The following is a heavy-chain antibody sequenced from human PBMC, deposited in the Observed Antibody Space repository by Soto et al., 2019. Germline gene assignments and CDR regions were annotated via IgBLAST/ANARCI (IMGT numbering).Heavy chain of an antibody. CDR1: GGTFSSYA. J-gene: IGHJ3*02. V-gene: IGHV1-69*06. CDR3: ASPYSSSSKKPRGAFDI. Sequence: QVQLVQSGAEVKKPGSSVKVSCKASGGTFSSYAISWVRQAPGQGLEWMGGIITIFGTANYAQKFQGRVTITADKSTSTAYMELSSLRSEDTAVYYCASPYSSSSKKPRGAFDIWGQGTMVTVSS. D-gene: IGHD6-6*01. CDR2: IITIFGTA.